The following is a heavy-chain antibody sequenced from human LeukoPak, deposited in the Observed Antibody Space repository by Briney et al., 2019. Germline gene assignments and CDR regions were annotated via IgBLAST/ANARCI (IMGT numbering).Heavy chain of an antibody. CDR1: GGSISSYY. CDR3: AREDSSSLQFDY. Sequence: SETLSLTCTVSGGSISSYYWSWIRQPPGKGLEWIGYIYYSGSTNYNPSLKSRVTISVDTSKNQFSLKLSSVTAADTAVYYCAREDSSSLQFDYWGQGTLVTVSS. V-gene: IGHV4-59*12. D-gene: IGHD6-13*01. J-gene: IGHJ4*02. CDR2: IYYSGST.